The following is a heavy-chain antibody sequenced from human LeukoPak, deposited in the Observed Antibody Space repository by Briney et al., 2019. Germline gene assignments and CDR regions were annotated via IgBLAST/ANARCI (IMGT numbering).Heavy chain of an antibody. J-gene: IGHJ4*02. V-gene: IGHV3-33*08. D-gene: IGHD6-13*01. CDR2: LWSDGIKT. CDR1: GFTLSPYW. CDR3: GRDYTSSWTPLFNY. Sequence: GGSLRLSCAASGFTLSPYWMSWVRQAPGRGLEWVAALWSDGIKTSYADSVRGRFTISRDNSRNTLFLQMDSLRAEDTAVYYCGRDYTSSWTPLFNYWGQGTLVTVSS.